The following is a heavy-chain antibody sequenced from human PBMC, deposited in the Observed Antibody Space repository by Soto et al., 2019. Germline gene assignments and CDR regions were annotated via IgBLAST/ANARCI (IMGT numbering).Heavy chain of an antibody. CDR2: ISGGGGNT. CDR1: GFTFGNYG. Sequence: DVQLLESGGGLVQPGGSLTLSCATSGFTFGNYGMNWVRQAPGKGLEWVSGISGGGGNTYYADSVKGRFTISRDPSKNTVFLEMNSLRAEDTAVYYCAKGFIVVVTVLRPDDAFDVWGQGTLVTVSS. D-gene: IGHD2-21*02. V-gene: IGHV3-23*01. CDR3: AKGFIVVVTVLRPDDAFDV. J-gene: IGHJ3*01.